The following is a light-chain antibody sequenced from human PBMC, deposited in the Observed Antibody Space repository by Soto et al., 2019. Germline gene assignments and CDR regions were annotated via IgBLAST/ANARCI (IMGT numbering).Light chain of an antibody. CDR3: SSYPISNTLPFV. CDR1: RRDVGGYNY. J-gene: IGLJ1*01. CDR2: EVT. V-gene: IGLV2-14*01. Sequence: QSALTQPGSVSGSPGQSVTISCTGTRRDVGGYNYVSWYQQYPGKSPTLLIYEVTHRPSGVSNRFSGSKSGNTASLTISGLQAEDEADYYCSSYPISNTLPFVFGTGTKVTVL.